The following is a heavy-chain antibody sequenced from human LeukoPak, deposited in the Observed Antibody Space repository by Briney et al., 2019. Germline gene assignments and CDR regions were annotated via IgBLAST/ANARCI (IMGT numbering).Heavy chain of an antibody. V-gene: IGHV1-2*02. D-gene: IGHD3-22*01. CDR3: ARASVDRRIDY. CDR2: INPNSGGT. Sequence: TSVKVSCKASGYTFAGYYMHWVRQAPGQGLEWMGWINPNSGGTNYAQKFQGRVTMTRDTSISTAYMELSRLRSDDTAVYYCARASVDRRIDYWGQGTLVTVSS. CDR1: GYTFAGYY. J-gene: IGHJ4*02.